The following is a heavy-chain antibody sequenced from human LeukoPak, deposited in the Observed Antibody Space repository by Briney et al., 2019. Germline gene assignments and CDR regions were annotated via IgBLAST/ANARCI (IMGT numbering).Heavy chain of an antibody. D-gene: IGHD2-15*01. Sequence: SVKVSCKASGGTFSSYAISWVRQAPGQGLEWMGGIIPIFGTANYAQRFQGRVTITADESTSTAYMELSSLRSEDTAVYYCARRAANLLYNWFDPWGQGTLVTVSS. J-gene: IGHJ5*02. V-gene: IGHV1-69*13. CDR3: ARRAANLLYNWFDP. CDR2: IIPIFGTA. CDR1: GGTFSSYA.